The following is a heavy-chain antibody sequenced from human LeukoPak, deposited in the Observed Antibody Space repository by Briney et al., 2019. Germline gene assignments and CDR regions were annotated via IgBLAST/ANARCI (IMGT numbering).Heavy chain of an antibody. V-gene: IGHV1-18*01. J-gene: IGHJ4*02. CDR1: GYTYTNYG. CDR2: ISPYNGNT. CDR3: AGLGYGANFIRY. D-gene: IGHD4-23*01. Sequence: ASVKVSCKASGYTYTNYGISWVRQAPGQGLEWMGWISPYNGNTHYAQKFQGRVTMTTDTSTSTVYMELRSLRSDDTAVYYCAGLGYGANFIRYWGQGTLVTVSS.